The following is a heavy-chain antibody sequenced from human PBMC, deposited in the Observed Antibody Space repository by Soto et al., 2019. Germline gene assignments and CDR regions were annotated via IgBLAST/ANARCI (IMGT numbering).Heavy chain of an antibody. CDR1: GGTFSSYA. V-gene: IGHV1-69*13. CDR2: IIPIFGTA. D-gene: IGHD3-9*01. J-gene: IGHJ5*02. CDR3: ARVGLYYDILTGYSQNWFDP. Sequence: GASVKVSCKASGGTFSSYAISWVRQAPGQGLEWMGGIIPIFGTANYAQKFQGRVTITADESTSTAHMELSSLRSEDTAVYYCARVGLYYDILTGYSQNWFDPWGQGTLVTVSS.